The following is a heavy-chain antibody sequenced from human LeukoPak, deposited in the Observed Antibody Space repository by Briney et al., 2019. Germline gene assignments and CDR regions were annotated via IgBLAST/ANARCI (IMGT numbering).Heavy chain of an antibody. D-gene: IGHD2-2*01. CDR3: VKGGLGCSSTSCFDY. Sequence: GGSLRLSCAASGFTFSSDAMSWARQAPGKGLEWVSAISGSGGSTYYADSVKGRFTISRDNSKNTLYLQMNSLRAEDTAVYYCVKGGLGCSSTSCFDYWGQGTLVTVSS. V-gene: IGHV3-23*01. CDR2: ISGSGGST. CDR1: GFTFSSDA. J-gene: IGHJ4*02.